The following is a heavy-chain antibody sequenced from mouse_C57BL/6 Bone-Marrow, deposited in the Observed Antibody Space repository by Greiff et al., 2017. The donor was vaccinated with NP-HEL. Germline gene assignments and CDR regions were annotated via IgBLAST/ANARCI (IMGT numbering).Heavy chain of an antibody. CDR2: IYPGSGNT. V-gene: IGHV1-76*01. J-gene: IGHJ4*01. Sequence: VQLQESGAELVRPGASVKLSCKASGYTFTDYYINWVKQRPGQGLEWIARIYPGSGNTYYNEKFKGKATLTAEKSSSTAYMQLSSLTSEDSAVYFCARRSPYYGSSYAMDYWGQGTSVTVSS. CDR3: ARRSPYYGSSYAMDY. CDR1: GYTFTDYY. D-gene: IGHD1-1*01.